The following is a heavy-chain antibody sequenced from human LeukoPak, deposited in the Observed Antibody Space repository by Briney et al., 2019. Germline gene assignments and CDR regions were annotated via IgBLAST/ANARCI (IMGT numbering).Heavy chain of an antibody. CDR2: ISSNGGST. J-gene: IGHJ3*02. D-gene: IGHD2-2*01. CDR1: GFTFSSYA. V-gene: IGHV3-64*01. CDR3: ASHSKSVVVVPAEGPDAFDI. Sequence: GGSLRLSCAASGFTFSSYAMHWVRQAPGKGLEYVSAISSNGGSTFYANSVKGRFTISRDNSKNTLYLQMNSLRAEDTAVYYCASHSKSVVVVPAEGPDAFDIWGQGTMVTVSS.